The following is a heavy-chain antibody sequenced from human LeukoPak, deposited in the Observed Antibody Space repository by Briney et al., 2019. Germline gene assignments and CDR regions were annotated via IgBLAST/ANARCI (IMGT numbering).Heavy chain of an antibody. CDR2: ISSSSSYI. CDR3: ARDLSGSPRHFDY. J-gene: IGHJ4*02. D-gene: IGHD1-26*01. CDR1: GFTFSSYS. V-gene: IGHV3-21*01. Sequence: PGGSLRLSCAASGFTFSSYSMNWVRQAPGKGLEWVSSISSSSSYIYYADPVKGRFTISRDNAKNSLYLQMNSLRAEDTAVYYCARDLSGSPRHFDYWGQGTLVTVSS.